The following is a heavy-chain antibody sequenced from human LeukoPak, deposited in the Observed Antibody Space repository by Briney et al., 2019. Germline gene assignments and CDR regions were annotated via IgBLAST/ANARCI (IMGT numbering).Heavy chain of an antibody. D-gene: IGHD1-7*01. V-gene: IGHV3-48*03. Sequence: PGGSLRLSCAASGFTFSSYEMNWVRQAPGKGLEWVSYISSSGSTIYYADSVKGRFTTSRDNAKNSLYLQMNSLRAEDTAVYYCARDAFTLLELPYYFDYWGQGTLVTVSS. CDR3: ARDAFTLLELPYYFDY. J-gene: IGHJ4*02. CDR1: GFTFSSYE. CDR2: ISSSGSTI.